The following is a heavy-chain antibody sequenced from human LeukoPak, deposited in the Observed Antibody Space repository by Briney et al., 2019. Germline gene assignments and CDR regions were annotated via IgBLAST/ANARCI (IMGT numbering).Heavy chain of an antibody. CDR2: INTNTGNP. CDR1: GYTFTGCA. D-gene: IGHD3-22*01. Sequence: VSVKVSCKASGYTFTGCAMNWVRQAPGQGLEWMGWINTNTGNPTYAQGFTGRFVFSLDTSVSTAYLQISGLKAEDTAAYYCARGLSDYYYDSSGYPLWGQGTLVTVSS. V-gene: IGHV7-4-1*02. CDR3: ARGLSDYYYDSSGYPL. J-gene: IGHJ4*02.